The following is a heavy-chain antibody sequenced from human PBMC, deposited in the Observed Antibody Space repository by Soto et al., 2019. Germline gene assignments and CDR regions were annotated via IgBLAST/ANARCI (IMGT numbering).Heavy chain of an antibody. Sequence: EVQLLESGGGLVQPGGSLRLSCAASGFTFSSSTMSWVRQAPGKGLEWVSAISGSGDTTYYADSVKGRFTISRDNSKNTLDLQMSSPRVEDKAVYYCAQLVPYWGQGTLVTVSS. CDR3: AQLVPY. V-gene: IGHV3-23*01. CDR2: ISGSGDTT. J-gene: IGHJ4*02. D-gene: IGHD2-15*01. CDR1: GFTFSSST.